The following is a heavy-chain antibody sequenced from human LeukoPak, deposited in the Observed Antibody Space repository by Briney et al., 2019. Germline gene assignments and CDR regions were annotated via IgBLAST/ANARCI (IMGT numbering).Heavy chain of an antibody. J-gene: IGHJ3*01. CDR1: GGSISSSNW. Sequence: SGTLSLTCAVSGGSISSSNWWSWVRQPPGKGLEWIGEIYHSGSTNYNPSLKSRVTISVDKSKNQFSLKLSSVTAADTAVYYCARDTITFAGVNFRFDLWGQGTMVTVSS. D-gene: IGHD3-16*01. CDR3: ARDTITFAGVNFRFDL. V-gene: IGHV4-4*02. CDR2: IYHSGST.